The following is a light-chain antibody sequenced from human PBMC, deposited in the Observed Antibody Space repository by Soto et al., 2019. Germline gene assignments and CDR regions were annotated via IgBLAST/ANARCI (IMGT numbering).Light chain of an antibody. CDR1: QSVLYSSNNMNY. CDR3: LQHYNTPPYS. CDR2: WSS. V-gene: IGKV4-1*01. J-gene: IGKJ2*03. Sequence: DTVMTQSPDSLAVSLGERATINCKSSQSVLYSSNNMNYLSWYQQKPGQPPKLLIYWSSTRESGVPDRFSGSGSGTDFTLTISSVQAEDVAVYYCLQHYNTPPYSFGQGTKLEIK.